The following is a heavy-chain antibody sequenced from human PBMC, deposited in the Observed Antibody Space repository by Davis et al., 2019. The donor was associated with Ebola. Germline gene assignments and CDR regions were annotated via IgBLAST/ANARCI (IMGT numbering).Heavy chain of an antibody. CDR3: ARDASNSPHYYYYGLDV. Sequence: MPSETLSLTCAVSGGSVSSGAYSWHWIRQPPGKGLEWIGYIYYSGTTYYNPSLKSRLTISLDTSKNQLSLRLSSVTAADTAVYYCARDASNSPHYYYYGLDVWGQGTTVTVSS. V-gene: IGHV4-30-4*07. CDR1: GGSVSSGAYS. CDR2: IYYSGTT. D-gene: IGHD2-2*01. J-gene: IGHJ6*02.